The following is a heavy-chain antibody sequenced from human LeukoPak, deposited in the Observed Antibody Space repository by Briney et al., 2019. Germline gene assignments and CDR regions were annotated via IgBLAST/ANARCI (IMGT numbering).Heavy chain of an antibody. CDR1: GYTFTGYF. V-gene: IGHV1-2*02. Sequence: GSVKVSCKASGYTFTGYFIHWVRQAPGQGLEWMGWINPNNGGTKYAQKFQDRVTMTRDTSISTAYMELSRLRSDDTAVYYCARDERYDSSGYPFDYWGQGTLVTVSS. J-gene: IGHJ4*02. CDR3: ARDERYDSSGYPFDY. D-gene: IGHD3-22*01. CDR2: INPNNGGT.